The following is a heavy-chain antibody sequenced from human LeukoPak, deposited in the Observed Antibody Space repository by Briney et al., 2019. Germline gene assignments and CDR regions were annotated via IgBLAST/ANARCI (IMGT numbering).Heavy chain of an antibody. CDR1: GFTFSSYA. CDR3: ARDRQDDSSGYYQGPHFDY. V-gene: IGHV3-53*01. Sequence: GGSLRLSCAASGFTFSSYAMSWVRQAPGKGLEWVSVIYSGGSTYYADSVKGRFTISRDNSKNTLYLQMNSLRAEDTAVYYCARDRQDDSSGYYQGPHFDYWGQGTLVTVSS. CDR2: IYSGGST. D-gene: IGHD3-22*01. J-gene: IGHJ4*02.